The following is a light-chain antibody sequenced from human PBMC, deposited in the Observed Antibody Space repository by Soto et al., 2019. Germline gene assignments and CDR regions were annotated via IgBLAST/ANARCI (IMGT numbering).Light chain of an antibody. CDR1: QSISNR. J-gene: IGKJ1*01. V-gene: IGKV1-5*03. Sequence: DIQMTQFPSTLSASVGDRVTITCRASQSISNRLAWFQQKSGEAPNLLIHKASSLESGVPSRFSGIGSGTEFTLTISRLQPDEFATYYCQQYNTYSWTFGQGTKVEIK. CDR2: KAS. CDR3: QQYNTYSWT.